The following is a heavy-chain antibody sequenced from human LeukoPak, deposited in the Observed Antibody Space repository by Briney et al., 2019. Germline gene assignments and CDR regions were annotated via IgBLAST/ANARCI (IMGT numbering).Heavy chain of an antibody. CDR2: INPNSGGT. CDR1: GYTFTGNY. CDR3: AGSSGYLTQLDY. Sequence: ASVRVSCTASGYTFTGNYMHWVRQAPGQGLEWMGWINPNSGGTNYGQKFQGRVTMTRDTSISTGYMELSRLRSDDTAVYYCAGSSGYLTQLDYWGQGTLVTVSS. V-gene: IGHV1-2*02. D-gene: IGHD3-22*01. J-gene: IGHJ4*02.